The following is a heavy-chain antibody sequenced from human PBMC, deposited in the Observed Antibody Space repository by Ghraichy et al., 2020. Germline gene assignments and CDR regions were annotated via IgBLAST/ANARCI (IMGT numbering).Heavy chain of an antibody. D-gene: IGHD6-19*01. Sequence: GGSLRLSCAASGFTFSSFWMTWVRQAPGRGLEWVANIKQDGREKYYVDSVKGRFTISRDNAKNSLYLQMNSLRAEDAAIYYCLCYSSGWYLNYWGQGTLVTVSS. CDR2: IKQDGREK. V-gene: IGHV3-7*03. CDR1: GFTFSSFW. J-gene: IGHJ4*02. CDR3: LCYSSGWYLNY.